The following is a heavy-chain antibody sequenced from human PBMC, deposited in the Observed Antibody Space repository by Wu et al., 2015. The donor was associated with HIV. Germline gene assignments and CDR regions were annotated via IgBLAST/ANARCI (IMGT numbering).Heavy chain of an antibody. Sequence: QVQLIQSGAEARKPGASVKISCKASGYNFIGYYIDWMRQAPGQGLEWMGWINPNSGNSGSAQEFQGRLTMTTIPSRNTAYMELYSLTSEDAGIYFCARSVALWKDHYTRGGFDVWGQGTTVSVSS. CDR1: GYNFIGYY. J-gene: IGHJ6*02. CDR2: INPNSGNS. D-gene: IGHD2-2*02. V-gene: IGHV1-8*02. CDR3: ARSVALWKDHYTRGGFDV.